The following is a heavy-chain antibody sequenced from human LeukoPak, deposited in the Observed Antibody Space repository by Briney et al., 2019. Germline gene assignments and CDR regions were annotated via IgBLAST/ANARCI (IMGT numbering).Heavy chain of an antibody. V-gene: IGHV4-59*01. CDR2: IYYSGST. CDR1: GGSISSYY. J-gene: IGHJ3*02. D-gene: IGHD3-9*01. CDR3: ATHILTGYCDAFDI. Sequence: SETLSLTCTVSGGSISSYYWSWIRQPPGKGLEWIGYIYYSGSTNYNPSLKSRVTISVDTSKNQFSLKLSSVTAADTAVYYCATHILTGYCDAFDIWGQGTMVTVSS.